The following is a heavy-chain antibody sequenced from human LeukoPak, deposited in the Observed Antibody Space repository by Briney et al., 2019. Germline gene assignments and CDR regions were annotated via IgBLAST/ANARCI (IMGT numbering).Heavy chain of an antibody. CDR1: GGSFSGYY. D-gene: IGHD5-18*01. J-gene: IGHJ4*02. Sequence: SETLSLTCAVYGGSFSGYYWGWIRQPPGKGLEWIGEINHSGSTNYNPSLKSRVTISVDTSKNQFSLKLSSVTAADTAVYYCARSGVGIQLWSLKDWGQGTLVTVSS. CDR3: ARSGVGIQLWSLKD. V-gene: IGHV4-34*01. CDR2: INHSGST.